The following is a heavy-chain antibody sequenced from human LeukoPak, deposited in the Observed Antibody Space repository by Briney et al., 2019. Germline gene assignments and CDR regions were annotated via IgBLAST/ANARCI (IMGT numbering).Heavy chain of an antibody. CDR3: AREEVRGSPKNNWFDP. Sequence: ASVKVSCKASAGTFSSYAISWVRQAHGQGLEWMGGIIPIFGTANYAPKFQGRVTITADESTSTAYRELSSLRSEDTAVYYCAREEVRGSPKNNWFDPWGQGTLVTVSS. D-gene: IGHD3-10*01. CDR2: IIPIFGTA. CDR1: AGTFSSYA. V-gene: IGHV1-69*13. J-gene: IGHJ5*02.